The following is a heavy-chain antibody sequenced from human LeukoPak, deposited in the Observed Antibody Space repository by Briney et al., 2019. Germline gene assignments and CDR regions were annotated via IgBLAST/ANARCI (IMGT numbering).Heavy chain of an antibody. CDR1: GDSVSRTDGG. Sequence: SQTLSLTCAISGDSVSRTDGGWDWIRQSPSRGLEWLGRTYYRSKWYYDDALSVESRISIKPDTSKNQLTLQLNSVTPEDTALYFCARGGLVRGSINSFIAFDVWGQGIMVTVSS. CDR2: TYYRSKWYY. J-gene: IGHJ3*01. CDR3: ARGGLVRGSINSFIAFDV. V-gene: IGHV6-1*01. D-gene: IGHD3-10*01.